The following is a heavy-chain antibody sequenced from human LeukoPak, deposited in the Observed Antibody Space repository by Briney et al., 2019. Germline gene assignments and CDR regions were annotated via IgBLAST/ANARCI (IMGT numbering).Heavy chain of an antibody. CDR3: ARVPGYDDYGDFYYFDY. CDR2: IYSGGST. J-gene: IGHJ4*02. CDR1: GFTVSSNY. V-gene: IGHV3-53*01. D-gene: IGHD4-17*01. Sequence: GGSLRLSCAAYGFTVSSNYMSWVRQAPGKGLEWGSVIYSGGSTYYADSVKGRFTISSDNSKNTLYLQMNSLRAEDTAVYYCARVPGYDDYGDFYYFDYWGQGTLVTVSS.